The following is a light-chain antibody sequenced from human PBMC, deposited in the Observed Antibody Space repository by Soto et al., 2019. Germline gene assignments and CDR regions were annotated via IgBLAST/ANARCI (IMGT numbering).Light chain of an antibody. J-gene: IGKJ1*01. CDR2: GAS. CDR1: QSVNSSY. Sequence: EIVMTQSPSTLSVSPGERVTLSCRASQSVNSSYLAWYQHKPGQAPRLLIYGASNRANGIPDRFSGSGSGTDFSLTITRLEPEDFAVYYCQQYGRAWTFGQGTKVDIK. V-gene: IGKV3-20*01. CDR3: QQYGRAWT.